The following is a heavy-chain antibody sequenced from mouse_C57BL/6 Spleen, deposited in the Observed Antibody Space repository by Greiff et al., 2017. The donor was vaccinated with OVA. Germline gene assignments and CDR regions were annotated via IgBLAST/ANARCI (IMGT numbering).Heavy chain of an antibody. Sequence: QVQLQQSGPGLVAPSQSLSITCTVSGFSLTSYGVHWVRQPPGKGLEWLVVIWSDGSTTYNSALKSRLSISKDNSTSQVFLKMISLHTDDTAMYAWARHGGSIPFAYWGQGTLVTVSA. V-gene: IGHV2-6-1*01. CDR1: GFSLTSYG. CDR3: ARHGGSIPFAY. J-gene: IGHJ3*01. D-gene: IGHD1-1*01. CDR2: IWSDGST.